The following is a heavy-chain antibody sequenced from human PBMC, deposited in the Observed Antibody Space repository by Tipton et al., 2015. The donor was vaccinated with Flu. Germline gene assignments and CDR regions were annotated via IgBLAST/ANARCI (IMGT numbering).Heavy chain of an antibody. CDR3: ARAIAAAASY. J-gene: IGHJ4*02. V-gene: IGHV3-7*03. CDR2: IKQDGSEK. CDR1: GFTFSSYW. Sequence: GSLRLSCVDSGFTFSSYWMSWVRQAPGKGLEWVANIKQDGSEKYYVDSVKGRFTISRDNAKNSLYLQMNSLRAEDTAVYYCARAIAAAASYWGQGTLVTASS. D-gene: IGHD6-13*01.